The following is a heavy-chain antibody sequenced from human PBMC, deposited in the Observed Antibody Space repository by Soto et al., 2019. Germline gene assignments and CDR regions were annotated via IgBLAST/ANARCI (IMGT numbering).Heavy chain of an antibody. CDR1: GGTFNTYA. V-gene: IGHV1-69*06. CDR3: ATTSSPTLAVGGSGYYYGMDV. CDR2: IIPLFGTV. Sequence: QVQLVQSGAEVKKPGSSVKVSCKASGGTFNTYAISWVRQAPGQGLEWMGGIIPLFGTVHYEQKFQGRVTISADKSTSTAYVELSSLRSEDTAMYYCATTSSPTLAVGGSGYYYGMDVWGQGTAVTVSS. J-gene: IGHJ6*02. D-gene: IGHD6-19*01.